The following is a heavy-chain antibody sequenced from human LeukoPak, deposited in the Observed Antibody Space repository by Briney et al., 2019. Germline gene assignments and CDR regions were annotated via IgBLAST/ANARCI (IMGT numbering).Heavy chain of an antibody. Sequence: GGSLRLSCAASGFTFSSYWMSWVRQAPGKGLEWVANIKQDGSEKYYVDSVKGRFTISRDNAKNSLYLQMNSLRAEDTAVYYCARDVGYCSSTSCYYPKYYYYYMDVWGKGTTVTISS. CDR1: GFTFSSYW. CDR2: IKQDGSEK. J-gene: IGHJ6*03. CDR3: ARDVGYCSSTSCYYPKYYYYYMDV. D-gene: IGHD2-2*01. V-gene: IGHV3-7*01.